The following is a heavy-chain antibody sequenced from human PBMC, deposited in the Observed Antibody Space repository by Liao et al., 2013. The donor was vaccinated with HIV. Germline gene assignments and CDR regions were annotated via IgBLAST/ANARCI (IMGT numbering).Heavy chain of an antibody. CDR3: ARDGPREGVDY. CDR2: IFYSGST. Sequence: QLQLQESGPGLVKPSETLSLTCTVSGGSLSSSSYYWGWIRQPPGKGLEWIGSIFYSGSTYYNPSLKSRVTISVDTSKNQFSLKLSSVTAADTAVYYCARDGPREGVDYWGQGTLVTVSS. V-gene: IGHV4-39*07. J-gene: IGHJ4*02. CDR1: GGSLSSSSYY.